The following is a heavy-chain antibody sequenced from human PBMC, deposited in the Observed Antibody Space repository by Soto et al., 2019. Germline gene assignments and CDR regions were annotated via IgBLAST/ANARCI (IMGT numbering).Heavy chain of an antibody. CDR3: AREGSSGWNGLNWFDP. CDR1: GFTFSSYS. Sequence: EVQLVESGGGLVQPGGSLRLSCAASGFTFSSYSMNWVRQAPGKGLEWVSCISSSSSTIYYADSVKGRFTISRDNAKNSLYLQMNSLRAEDTAVYYCAREGSSGWNGLNWFDPWGQGTLVTVSS. V-gene: IGHV3-48*01. CDR2: ISSSSSTI. D-gene: IGHD6-19*01. J-gene: IGHJ5*02.